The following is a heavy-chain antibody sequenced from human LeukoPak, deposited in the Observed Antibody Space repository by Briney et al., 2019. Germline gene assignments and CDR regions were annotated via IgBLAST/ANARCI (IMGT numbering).Heavy chain of an antibody. CDR3: ARLGWNYYDSSGSDAFDI. J-gene: IGHJ3*02. CDR2: IYYSGST. D-gene: IGHD3-22*01. V-gene: IGHV4-34*01. CDR1: GGSFSGYY. Sequence: SETLSLTCAVYGGSFSGYYWGWIRQPPGKGLEWIGSIYYSGSTYYNPSLKSRVTISVDTSKNQFSLKLSSVTAADTAVYYCARLGWNYYDSSGSDAFDIWGQGTMVTVSS.